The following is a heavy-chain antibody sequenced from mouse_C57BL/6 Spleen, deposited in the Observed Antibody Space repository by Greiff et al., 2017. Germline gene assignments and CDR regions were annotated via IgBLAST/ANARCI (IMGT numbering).Heavy chain of an antibody. CDR2: IWSGGST. CDR1: GFSLTSYG. V-gene: IGHV2-2*01. CDR3: AGYWYFDV. J-gene: IGHJ1*03. Sequence: VKLMESGAGLVQPSQSLSITCTVSGFSLTSYGVHWVRQSPGKGLEWLGEIWSGGSTVYNAAFISRLSISKDNSNSQVFFKMSSLQADETAIYYCAGYWYFDVWGTGTTVTVSS.